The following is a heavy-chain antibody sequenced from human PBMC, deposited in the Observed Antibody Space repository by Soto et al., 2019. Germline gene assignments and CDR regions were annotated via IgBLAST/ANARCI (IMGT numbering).Heavy chain of an antibody. CDR2: INPSGGSR. D-gene: IGHD6-6*01. V-gene: IGHV1-46*03. CDR1: GYTFTSYY. J-gene: IGHJ6*03. CDR3: ARGGSSSSIPYSYMDV. Sequence: QVQLVQSGAEVKKPGASVKVSCKASGYTFTSYYMHWVRQAPGQGLEWMGIINPSGGSRSYAQKFQGRVTVTRDTSTSTVYMELSSLRSEDTALYYCARGGSSSSIPYSYMDVWGKGTTVTVSS.